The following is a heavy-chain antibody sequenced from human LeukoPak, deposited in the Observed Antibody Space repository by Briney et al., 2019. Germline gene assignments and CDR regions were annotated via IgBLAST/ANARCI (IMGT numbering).Heavy chain of an antibody. CDR1: GFTFSSYA. Sequence: LTGGSLRLSCAASGFTFSSYAMSWVRQAPGKGLEWVSAISGSGGSTYYADSVKGRFTISRDNSKNTLYLQMNSLGAEDTAVYYCAKVDVVVPAAMYAFDIWGQGTMVTVSS. J-gene: IGHJ3*02. CDR3: AKVDVVVPAAMYAFDI. D-gene: IGHD2-2*01. CDR2: ISGSGGST. V-gene: IGHV3-23*01.